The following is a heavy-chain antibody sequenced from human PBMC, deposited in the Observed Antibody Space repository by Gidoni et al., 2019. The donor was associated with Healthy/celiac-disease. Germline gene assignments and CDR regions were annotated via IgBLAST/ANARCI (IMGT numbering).Heavy chain of an antibody. V-gene: IGHV3-73*01. J-gene: IGHJ3*02. CDR1: GFTFSGSA. Sequence: EVQLVESGGGLVQPGGSLKLSCAASGFTFSGSAMHWVRQASGKGLEWVWLIGSKANSYATAYAASVKGRFTISRDDSKNTPYLQMNSLKAEDTAVYYCTRTGDRADDAFDIWGQGTMVTVSS. D-gene: IGHD7-27*01. CDR2: IGSKANSYAT. CDR3: TRTGDRADDAFDI.